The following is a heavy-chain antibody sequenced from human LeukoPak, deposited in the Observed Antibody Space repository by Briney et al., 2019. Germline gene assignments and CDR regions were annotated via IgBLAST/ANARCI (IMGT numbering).Heavy chain of an antibody. J-gene: IGHJ6*03. Sequence: PSETLSLTCAVYGGSFSGYHWTWIRQSPGKGLEWIGDINPSGSAYYNPSLKSRLTISVDTSKNQFSLKLRSVTAADTAVYYCARGRHDITMIVVVMTSVSYYLDVWGKGTTVTVS. CDR2: INPSGSA. V-gene: IGHV4-34*01. D-gene: IGHD3-22*01. CDR3: ARGRHDITMIVVVMTSVSYYLDV. CDR1: GGSFSGYH.